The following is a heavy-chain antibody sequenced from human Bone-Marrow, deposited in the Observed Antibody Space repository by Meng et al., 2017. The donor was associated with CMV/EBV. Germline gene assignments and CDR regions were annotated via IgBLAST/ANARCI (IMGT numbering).Heavy chain of an antibody. CDR1: GFTFSSYS. Sequence: GGSLRLSCAASGFTFSSYSMNWVRQAPGKGLEWVSSISSSSSYIYYADSVKGRFTISRDNAKNSLYLQMNSLRAEDTAVYYCARENTYYYDSSGYYGPDWGPGNLVNVSS. V-gene: IGHV3-21*01. J-gene: IGHJ4*02. CDR3: ARENTYYYDSSGYYGPD. D-gene: IGHD3-22*01. CDR2: ISSSSSYI.